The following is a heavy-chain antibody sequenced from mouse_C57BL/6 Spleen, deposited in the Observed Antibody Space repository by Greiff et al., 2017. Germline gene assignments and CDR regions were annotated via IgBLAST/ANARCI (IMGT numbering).Heavy chain of an antibody. CDR1: GFTFSSYG. CDR2: ISSGGSYT. CDR3: ARADWDKNYFDY. J-gene: IGHJ2*01. D-gene: IGHD4-1*01. Sequence: EVQRVESGGDLVKPGGSLKLSCAASGFTFSSYGMSWVRQTPDKRLEWVATISSGGSYTYYPDSVKGRFTISRDNAKNTLYLQMSSLKSEDTAMYYCARADWDKNYFDYWGQGTTLTVSS. V-gene: IGHV5-6*01.